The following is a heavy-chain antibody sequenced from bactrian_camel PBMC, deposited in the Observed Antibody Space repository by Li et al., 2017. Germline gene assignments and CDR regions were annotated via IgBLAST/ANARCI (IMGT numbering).Heavy chain of an antibody. J-gene: IGHJ4*01. D-gene: IGHD8*01. CDR2: IHLRGHFT. V-gene: IGHV3-3*01. Sequence: HVQLVESGGGSVQAGGSLRLSCAASGYTYNRNCMAWFRQAPGKEREGVAAIHLRGHFTRYADSVAGRFTLAQDNAKNTLYLQMNGLKPEDTAMYYCAADADSCLGRRTWTSTYRYDYWGQGTQVTVS. CDR1: GYTYNRNC. CDR3: AADADSCLGRRTWTSTYRYDY.